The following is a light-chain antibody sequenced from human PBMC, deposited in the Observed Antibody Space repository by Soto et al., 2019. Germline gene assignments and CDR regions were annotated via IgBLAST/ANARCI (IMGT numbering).Light chain of an antibody. Sequence: EIVMTQSPATLSVSPGETATLSCRASQSVGSAVAWYQHKPGQAPRLLIVAASIRAPGVPGRFSGGGSGTEFTFTISSRQAEDFAVYYCQQYTNWPPLSFGGGTTVEIK. CDR1: QSVGSA. CDR2: AAS. J-gene: IGKJ4*01. CDR3: QQYTNWPPLS. V-gene: IGKV3-15*01.